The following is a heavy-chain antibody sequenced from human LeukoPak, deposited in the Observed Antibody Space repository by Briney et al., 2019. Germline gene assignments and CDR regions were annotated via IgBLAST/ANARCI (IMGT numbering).Heavy chain of an antibody. D-gene: IGHD3-3*01. Sequence: GRSLRLSCVGSGFIFRDYSIGWFRQGPGKGPEWISHISGSGYSKYDADSVKGRFTISRDNAKGSVFLQMNSLRVEDTAVYYCARDNGVVHGVYYMDVWGKGTTVTVS. CDR3: ARDNGVVHGVYYMDV. V-gene: IGHV3-11*04. CDR1: GFIFRDYS. J-gene: IGHJ6*03. CDR2: ISGSGYSK.